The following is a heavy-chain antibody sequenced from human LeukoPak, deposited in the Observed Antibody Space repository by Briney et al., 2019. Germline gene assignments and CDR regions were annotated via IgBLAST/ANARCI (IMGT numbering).Heavy chain of an antibody. D-gene: IGHD6-13*01. Sequence: GESLKISCKGSGYSFTSYWIGWVRQMPGKGLEWMGVIYPGDSDTRYSPSFQGQVTISADKSISTAYLQWSSLKASDTAMYYCARHVYSSSWYVSNWFDPGGQGTLVTVSA. CDR2: IYPGDSDT. V-gene: IGHV5-51*01. J-gene: IGHJ5*02. CDR1: GYSFTSYW. CDR3: ARHVYSSSWYVSNWFDP.